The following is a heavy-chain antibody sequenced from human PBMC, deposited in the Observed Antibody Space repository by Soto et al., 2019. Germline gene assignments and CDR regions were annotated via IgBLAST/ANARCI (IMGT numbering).Heavy chain of an antibody. J-gene: IGHJ4*02. CDR3: ARVVVGYCSGFSCYSAFDY. V-gene: IGHV1-2*02. Sequence: QVQLVQSGTEVKKPGASVKVSCKASGYSFTGDYIHWVRQAPGQGLEWMGWMNPHSGGTNNAQKFQGRVTMTRDTSITTAYLELRSLRSDDTAVYYCARVVVGYCSGFSCYSAFDYWGQGTRVTVSS. CDR2: MNPHSGGT. D-gene: IGHD2-15*01. CDR1: GYSFTGDY.